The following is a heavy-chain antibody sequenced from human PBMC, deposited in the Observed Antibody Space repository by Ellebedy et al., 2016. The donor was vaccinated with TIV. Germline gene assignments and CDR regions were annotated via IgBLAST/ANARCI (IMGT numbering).Heavy chain of an antibody. D-gene: IGHD2-8*01. CDR2: ISGSGFGT. V-gene: IGHV3-23*01. CDR1: GFTFSSYA. J-gene: IGHJ4*02. CDR3: AKGRRMVYSTGGLDY. Sequence: GESLKISCAASGFTFSSYAMSWVRQAPGKGLEWVSTISGSGFGTYYADSVKGRFTISRDNSKNTLYLQMNSLRAEDTAVYYCAKGRRMVYSTGGLDYWGQGTLVTVSS.